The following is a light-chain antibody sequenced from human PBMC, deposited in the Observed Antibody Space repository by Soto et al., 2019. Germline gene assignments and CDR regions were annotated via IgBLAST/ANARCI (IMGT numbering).Light chain of an antibody. Sequence: QSVLTHPASVSGSPGQSITISCTGTRSDVGRYDLVSWYQQHAGKVPKLIIYEVSKRPSGVSNRFSGSKSGNTASLTISGLQAEDEADYYCCSYARSSTLVFGGGTKLTVL. CDR3: CSYARSSTLV. J-gene: IGLJ2*01. CDR2: EVS. V-gene: IGLV2-23*02. CDR1: RSDVGRYDL.